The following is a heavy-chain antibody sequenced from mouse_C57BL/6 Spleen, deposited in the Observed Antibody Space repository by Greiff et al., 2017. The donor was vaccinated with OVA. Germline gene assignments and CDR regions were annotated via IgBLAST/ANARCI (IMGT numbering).Heavy chain of an antibody. CDR3: ARGNYDYDEGGWYFDV. J-gene: IGHJ1*03. V-gene: IGHV1-18*01. CDR1: GYTFTDYN. CDR2: INPNNGGT. Sequence: EVKLQQSGPELVKPGASVKIPCKASGYTFTDYNMDWVKQSHGKSLEWIGDINPNNGGTIYNQKFKGKATLTVDKSSSTAYMELRSLTSEDTAVYYCARGNYDYDEGGWYFDVWGTGTTVTVSS. D-gene: IGHD2-4*01.